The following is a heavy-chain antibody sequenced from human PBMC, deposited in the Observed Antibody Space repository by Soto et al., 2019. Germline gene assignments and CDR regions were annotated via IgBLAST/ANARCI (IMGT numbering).Heavy chain of an antibody. CDR3: ARGLSQLLPNWLDP. CDR1: GYTFTSYD. V-gene: IGHV1-8*01. Sequence: ASVKVSCKASGYTFTSYDINWVRQATGQGLEWMGWMNPNSGNTGYAQKFQGRVTMTRNTSISTAYMELSSLRSEDTAVYYCARGLSQLLPNWLDPWGQGTLVTVYS. CDR2: MNPNSGNT. J-gene: IGHJ5*02. D-gene: IGHD2-2*01.